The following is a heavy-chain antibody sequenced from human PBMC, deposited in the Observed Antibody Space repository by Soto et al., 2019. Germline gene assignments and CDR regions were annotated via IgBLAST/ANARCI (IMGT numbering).Heavy chain of an antibody. Sequence: ASVKVSCKASGYTFTSYYMHWVRQAPGQGLEWMGIINPSGGSTSYAQKFQGRVTMTRDTSTSTVYMELSSLRSEDTAVNYSARETVAGTLGYWGQGALVTVSS. D-gene: IGHD6-19*01. CDR2: INPSGGST. CDR3: ARETVAGTLGY. J-gene: IGHJ4*02. V-gene: IGHV1-46*01. CDR1: GYTFTSYY.